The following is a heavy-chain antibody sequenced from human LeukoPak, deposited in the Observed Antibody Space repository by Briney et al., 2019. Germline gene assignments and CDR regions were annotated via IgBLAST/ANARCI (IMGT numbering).Heavy chain of an antibody. CDR2: INPNSGGT. CDR1: GYTFTSYG. J-gene: IGHJ4*02. CDR3: ASLQMATNNPFDY. Sequence: ASVKVSCKASGYTFTSYGISWVRQAPGQGLEWMGWINPNSGGTNYAQKFQGRVTMTRDTSISTAYMELSRLRSDDTAVYYCASLQMATNNPFDYWGQGTLVTVSS. V-gene: IGHV1-2*02. D-gene: IGHD5-24*01.